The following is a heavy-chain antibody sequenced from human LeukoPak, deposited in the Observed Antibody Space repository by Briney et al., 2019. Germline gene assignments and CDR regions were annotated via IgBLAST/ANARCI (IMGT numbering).Heavy chain of an antibody. CDR3: ASSPAYYGSGSYI. V-gene: IGHV3-21*01. Sequence: GGSLRLSCAASGFTFSSYSMNWVRQAPGKGLEGVSSISSSSRYIYYADSVKGRFTISRDNAKNSLYLQMNSLRAEDTAVYYCASSPAYYGSGSYIWGQGTLVTVSS. CDR1: GFTFSSYS. D-gene: IGHD3-10*01. J-gene: IGHJ4*02. CDR2: ISSSSRYI.